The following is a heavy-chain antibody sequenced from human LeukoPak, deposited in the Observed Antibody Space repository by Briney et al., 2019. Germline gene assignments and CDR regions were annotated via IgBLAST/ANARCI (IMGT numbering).Heavy chain of an antibody. J-gene: IGHJ6*03. CDR2: IYSGGST. CDR3: ARGEPLMIVPFYYMDV. CDR1: GFTVSSNY. Sequence: GGSLRLSCAASGFTVSSNYMSWVRQAPGKGLEWVSVIYSGGSTYYADSVKGRFTISRDNSKNTLYLQMNSLRAEDTAVYYCARGEPLMIVPFYYMDVWAKGTTVTVSS. V-gene: IGHV3-66*01. D-gene: IGHD3-16*01.